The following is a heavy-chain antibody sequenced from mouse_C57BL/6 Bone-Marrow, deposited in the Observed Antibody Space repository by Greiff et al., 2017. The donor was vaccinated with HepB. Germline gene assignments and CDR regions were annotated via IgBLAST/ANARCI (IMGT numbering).Heavy chain of an antibody. CDR3: ARPTFMITKRYYAMDY. CDR1: GYTFTDYY. D-gene: IGHD2-4*01. J-gene: IGHJ4*01. CDR2: INPNNGGT. V-gene: IGHV1-26*01. Sequence: EVQLQQSGPELVKPGASVKISCKASGYTFTDYYMNWVKQSHGKSLEWIGDINPNNGGTSYNQKFKGKATLTVDKSSSTAYMELRSLTSEDSAVYYCARPTFMITKRYYAMDYWGQGTSVTVSS.